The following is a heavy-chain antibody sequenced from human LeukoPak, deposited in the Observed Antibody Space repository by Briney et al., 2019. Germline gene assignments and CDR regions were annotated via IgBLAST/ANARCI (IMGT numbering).Heavy chain of an antibody. Sequence: GESLKISCKGSGYSFTSYWIGWVRQMPGKGLEWMGIIYPGDSDTRYSPSFQGQVTISADKSISTAYLQWSSLKASDTAMYYCARGRFLEWLLSPHYYFDYWGQGTLVTVSS. CDR3: ARGRFLEWLLSPHYYFDY. J-gene: IGHJ4*02. V-gene: IGHV5-51*01. CDR2: IYPGDSDT. CDR1: GYSFTSYW. D-gene: IGHD3-3*01.